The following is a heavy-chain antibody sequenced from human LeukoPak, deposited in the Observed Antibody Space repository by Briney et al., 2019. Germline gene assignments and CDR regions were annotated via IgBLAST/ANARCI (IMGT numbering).Heavy chain of an antibody. J-gene: IGHJ4*02. Sequence: PGGSLRLSCAASGFTFSSYGMHWVRQAPGKGLEWVAVIWYDGSNKYYADSVKGRFTISRDNSKNTLYLQMNSLRAEDTAVYYCARDHYDSSGYIDYWGQGTLVTVSS. CDR1: GFTFSSYG. CDR3: ARDHYDSSGYIDY. CDR2: IWYDGSNK. V-gene: IGHV3-33*01. D-gene: IGHD3-22*01.